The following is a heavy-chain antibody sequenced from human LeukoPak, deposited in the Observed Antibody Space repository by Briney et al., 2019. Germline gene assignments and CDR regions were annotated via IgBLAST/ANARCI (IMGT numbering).Heavy chain of an antibody. V-gene: IGHV3-9*01. CDR3: AKGLYYDFWSGYYLDY. CDR1: GFTFDDYA. Sequence: GRSLRLSCAASGFTFDDYAMHWVRQAPGKGLEWVSGISWNSGSIGYADSVKGRFTISRDNAKNSLYLQMNSLRAEDTALYYCAKGLYYDFWSGYYLDYWGQGTLVTVSS. CDR2: ISWNSGSI. D-gene: IGHD3-3*01. J-gene: IGHJ4*02.